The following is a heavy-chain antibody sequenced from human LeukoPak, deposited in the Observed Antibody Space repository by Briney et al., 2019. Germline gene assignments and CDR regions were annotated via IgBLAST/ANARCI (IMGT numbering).Heavy chain of an antibody. D-gene: IGHD3-3*01. CDR3: ARVSPSYYDFWSGYPPGWIDP. J-gene: IGHJ5*02. V-gene: IGHV4-59*01. CDR1: GGSISSYY. Sequence: PSETLSLTCTVSGGSISSYYWSWIRQPPGKGLEWIGYIYYSGSTNYNPSLKSRVTISVDTSKNQFSLKLSSVTAADMAVYYCARVSPSYYDFWSGYPPGWIDPWGQGTLVTVSS. CDR2: IYYSGST.